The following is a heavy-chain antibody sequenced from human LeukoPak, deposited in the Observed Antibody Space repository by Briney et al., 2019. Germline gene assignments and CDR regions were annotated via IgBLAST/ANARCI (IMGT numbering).Heavy chain of an antibody. CDR2: IYYSGST. J-gene: IGHJ4*02. CDR3: ARQAGPYCSSTTCYLDY. CDR1: GGSISSYY. D-gene: IGHD2-2*01. Sequence: SETLSFTCSVSGGSISSYYWSWIRQPPGKGLEWIGYIYYSGSTNYNPSLKSRVTISVDTSKNQFSLKLSSVTAADTAVYYCARQAGPYCSSTTCYLDYWGQGTLVTVSS. V-gene: IGHV4-59*08.